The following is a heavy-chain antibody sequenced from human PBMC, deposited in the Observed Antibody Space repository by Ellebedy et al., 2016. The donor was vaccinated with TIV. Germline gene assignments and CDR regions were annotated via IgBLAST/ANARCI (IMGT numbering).Heavy chain of an antibody. CDR2: IYTSGST. CDR3: ARAQYSPYYYYYYYMDV. V-gene: IGHV4-4*07. CDR1: GGSISSYY. J-gene: IGHJ6*03. D-gene: IGHD2-21*01. Sequence: SETLSLTXTVSGGSISSYYWSWIRQPAGKGLEWIGRIYTSGSTNYNPSLKSRVTMSVDTSKNQFSLKLSSVTAADTAVYYCARAQYSPYYYYYYYMDVWGKGTTVTVSS.